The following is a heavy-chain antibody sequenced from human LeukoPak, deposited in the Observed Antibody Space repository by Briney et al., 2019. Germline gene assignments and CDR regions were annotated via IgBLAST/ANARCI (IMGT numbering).Heavy chain of an antibody. V-gene: IGHV3-23*01. J-gene: IGHJ4*02. CDR1: GFTFSSYA. D-gene: IGHD5-18*01. CDR2: ISGSGGST. CDR3: AKDQESGEDTAMVPDGY. Sequence: GGSLRLSCAASGFTFSSYAMSWVRQAPGKGLEWVSAISGSGGSTYYADSVKGRFTISRDNSKNTLYLQMNSLRAEDTAVYYCAKDQESGEDTAMVPDGYWGQGTLVTVSS.